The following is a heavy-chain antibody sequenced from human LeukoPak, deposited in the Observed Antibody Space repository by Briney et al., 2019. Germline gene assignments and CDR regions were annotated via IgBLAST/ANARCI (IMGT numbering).Heavy chain of an antibody. J-gene: IGHJ3*02. Sequence: GGSLRLSCAASGFTFSSYAMHWVRQAPGKGLEWVAVISYDGSNKYYADSVKGRFTISRDNSKNTLYLQMNSLRAEDTALYYCAKDILAQGAFDIWGQGTMVTVSS. CDR1: GFTFSSYA. V-gene: IGHV3-30-3*01. CDR2: ISYDGSNK. CDR3: AKDILAQGAFDI. D-gene: IGHD2-2*02.